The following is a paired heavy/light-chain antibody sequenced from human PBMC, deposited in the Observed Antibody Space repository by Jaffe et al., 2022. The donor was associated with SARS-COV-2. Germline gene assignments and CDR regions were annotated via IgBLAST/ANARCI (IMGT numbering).Heavy chain of an antibody. CDR3: SREVGSFSWQSQYNFDF. CDR2: IRSKPYGGTT. J-gene: IGHJ4*02. V-gene: IGHV3-49*05. D-gene: IGHD1-26*01. Sequence: EVRLVESGGGLVKSGRSLRVSCTATGFTFGDYAMSWFRQVPGKGPEWVGFIRSKPYGGTTEYAASVKGRFTISRDDSNNIVHLQMSSLKVEDTAVYYCSREVGSFSWQSQYNFDFWGPGTLVTVSS. CDR1: GFTFGDYA.
Light chain of an antibody. V-gene: IGKV3-11*01. CDR3: QQRGGWPPLT. CDR1: QSVSNL. Sequence: EIVLTQSPATLSLSPGERATLSCRASQSVSNLLGWYQQRPGQSPRLLIYDASIRATGIPARFIGSGSGTDFTLTITSLEPEDFAVYYCQQRGGWPPLTFGGGTKVEIK. CDR2: DAS. J-gene: IGKJ4*01.